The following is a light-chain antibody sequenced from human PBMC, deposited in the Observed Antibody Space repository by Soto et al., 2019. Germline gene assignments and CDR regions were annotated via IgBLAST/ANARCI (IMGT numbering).Light chain of an antibody. V-gene: IGKV3-20*01. Sequence: EIVLTQSPGTLSLSPGERATLSCRASQSVNSDYFAWYQQRPGQPPRLLIYGASNRATGIPDRFSGSGSGTDFTLTISRLEPEDFAVYYCQQCGDSPWTFGQGTKVDIK. CDR3: QQCGDSPWT. J-gene: IGKJ1*01. CDR1: QSVNSDY. CDR2: GAS.